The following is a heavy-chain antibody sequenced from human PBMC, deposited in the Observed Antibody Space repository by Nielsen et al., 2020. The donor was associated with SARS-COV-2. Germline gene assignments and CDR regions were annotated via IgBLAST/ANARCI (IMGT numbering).Heavy chain of an antibody. J-gene: IGHJ3*01. D-gene: IGHD6-19*01. CDR2: IKQDGSEK. Sequence: GGSLRLSCAASGFTFSSYWMSWVRQAPGKGLEWVANIKQDGSEKYYADSVKGRFTISRDNAENSLSLQMNSLRAEDTAVYYCARESVTGTDAFDLGPRDSGHRLF. CDR1: GFTFSSYW. CDR3: ARESVTGTDAFD. V-gene: IGHV3-7*01.